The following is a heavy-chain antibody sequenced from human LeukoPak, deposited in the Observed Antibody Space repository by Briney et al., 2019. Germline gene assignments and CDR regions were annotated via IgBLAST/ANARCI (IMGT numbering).Heavy chain of an antibody. J-gene: IGHJ4*02. V-gene: IGHV4-39*07. D-gene: IGHD3-3*01. Sequence: SETLSLTCTVSGGSISSSSYYWGWIRQPPGKGLEWIGSIYYSGSTYYNPSLKSRVTISVDTSKNQFSLKLSSVTAADTAVYYCARLSGSLKSGFDYWGQGTLVTVPS. CDR3: ARLSGSLKSGFDY. CDR1: GGSISSSSYY. CDR2: IYYSGST.